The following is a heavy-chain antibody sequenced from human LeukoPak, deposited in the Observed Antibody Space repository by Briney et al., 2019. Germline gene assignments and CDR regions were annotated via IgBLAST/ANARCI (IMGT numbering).Heavy chain of an antibody. CDR3: VRAGRYGPYLPLDAFDI. V-gene: IGHV3-74*01. J-gene: IGHJ3*02. CDR1: GFNFSNYW. Sequence: GGSLRLSCAASGFNFSNYWMHWVRQAPGEGPVWVSRINTDGTSTNYADSVKGRFTISRDNAKNSLYLQMNSLRAEDTAVYYCVRAGRYGPYLPLDAFDIWGQGTMVTVSS. CDR2: INTDGTST. D-gene: IGHD3-16*01.